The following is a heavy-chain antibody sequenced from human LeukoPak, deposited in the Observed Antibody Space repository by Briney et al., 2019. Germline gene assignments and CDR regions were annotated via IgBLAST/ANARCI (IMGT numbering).Heavy chain of an antibody. CDR3: AKDTHDSSGLLDY. CDR1: GFTFSSYG. CDR2: IRYDGSNK. V-gene: IGHV3-30*02. D-gene: IGHD3-22*01. Sequence: GGSLRLXCAASGFTFSSYGMHWVRLAPGKGLEWVAFIRYDGSNKYYADSVKGRFTISRDNSKNTLYLQMNSLRAEDTAVYYCAKDTHDSSGLLDYWGQGTLVTVSS. J-gene: IGHJ4*02.